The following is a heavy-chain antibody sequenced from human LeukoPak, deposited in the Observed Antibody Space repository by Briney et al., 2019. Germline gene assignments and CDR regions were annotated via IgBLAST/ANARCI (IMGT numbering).Heavy chain of an antibody. V-gene: IGHV1-2*02. CDR2: INPNSGGI. J-gene: IGHJ5*02. D-gene: IGHD2-15*01. CDR1: GYTFTGYY. CDR3: ARDLYCSGGSCYNWFDP. Sequence: ASVKVSCKASGYTFTGYYMHWVRQAPGQGLEWMGWINPNSGGINYAQKFQGRVTMTRDTSISTAYMELSRLRSDDTAVYYCARDLYCSGGSCYNWFDPWGQGTLVTVSS.